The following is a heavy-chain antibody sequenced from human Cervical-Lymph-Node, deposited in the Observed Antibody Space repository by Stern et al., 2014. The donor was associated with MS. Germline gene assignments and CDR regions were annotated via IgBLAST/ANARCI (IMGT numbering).Heavy chain of an antibody. D-gene: IGHD6-19*01. V-gene: IGHV1-69*01. Sequence: QVQLVQPGAEVRKPGSSAKASCKASGGSFSSYANSRVRQPPGQGVAWMGGIIPIFGTANYAQKFQGRVTIAADESTSTVYMELSSLRSEDTAVYYCASRAPSSGSDYWGQGTLVTVSS. CDR2: IIPIFGTA. J-gene: IGHJ4*02. CDR1: GGSFSSYA. CDR3: ASRAPSSGSDY.